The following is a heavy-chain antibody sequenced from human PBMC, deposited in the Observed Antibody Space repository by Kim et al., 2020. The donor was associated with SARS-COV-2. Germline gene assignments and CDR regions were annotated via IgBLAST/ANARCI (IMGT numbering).Heavy chain of an antibody. CDR3: ARARTYYYGSGSPTAPGLRAYYYYGMDV. V-gene: IGHV1-69*02. Sequence: SVKVSCKASGGTFSSYTISWVRQAPGQGLEWMGRIIPILGIANYAQKFQGRVTITADKSTSTAYMELSSLRSEDTAVYYCARARTYYYGSGSPTAPGLRAYYYYGMDVWGQGTTVTVSS. CDR2: IIPILGIA. J-gene: IGHJ6*02. CDR1: GGTFSSYT. D-gene: IGHD3-10*01.